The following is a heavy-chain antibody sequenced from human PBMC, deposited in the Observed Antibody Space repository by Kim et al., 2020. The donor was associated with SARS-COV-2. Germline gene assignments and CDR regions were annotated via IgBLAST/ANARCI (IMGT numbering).Heavy chain of an antibody. J-gene: IGHJ1*01. CDR3: ARGPDFISGGSCFFLY. CDR1: GFTVSSNY. D-gene: IGHD2-15*01. CDR2: IFSGVST. Sequence: GGSLRLSCAASGFTVSSNYMSWVRQAPGKGLEWVSVIFSGVSTYYADSVKGRFTISRDNSKNTLYLQMNTLRAEDTAVYYCARGPDFISGGSCFFLYWG. V-gene: IGHV3-53*01.